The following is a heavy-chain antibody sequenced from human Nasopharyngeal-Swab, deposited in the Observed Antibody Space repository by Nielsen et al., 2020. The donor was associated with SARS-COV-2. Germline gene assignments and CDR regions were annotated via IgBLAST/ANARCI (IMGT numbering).Heavy chain of an antibody. CDR2: IRYDGSNK. V-gene: IGHV3-30*02. CDR1: GFTLSSYG. CDR3: AKDHSSSAYYYYMDV. D-gene: IGHD6-13*01. Sequence: GESLKISCAASGFTLSSYGMHWVRQAPGKGLEWVAFIRYDGSNKYYADSVKGRFTISRDNSKNTLYLQMNSLRAEDTAVYYCAKDHSSSAYYYYMDVWGKGTTVTVSS. J-gene: IGHJ6*03.